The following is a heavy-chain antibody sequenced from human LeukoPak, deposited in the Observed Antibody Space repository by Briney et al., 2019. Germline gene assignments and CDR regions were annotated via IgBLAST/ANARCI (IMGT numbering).Heavy chain of an antibody. CDR3: ARDGGPWWELLQVNWFDP. V-gene: IGHV3-11*04. Sequence: KPGGSLRLSCAASGFTFSDYYMSWIRQAPGKGLEWVSYSSSSGSTIYYADSVKGRFTISRDNAKNSLYLQMNSLRAEDTAVYYCARDGGPWWELLQVNWFDPWGQGTLVTVSS. D-gene: IGHD1-26*01. J-gene: IGHJ5*02. CDR1: GFTFSDYY. CDR2: SSSSGSTI.